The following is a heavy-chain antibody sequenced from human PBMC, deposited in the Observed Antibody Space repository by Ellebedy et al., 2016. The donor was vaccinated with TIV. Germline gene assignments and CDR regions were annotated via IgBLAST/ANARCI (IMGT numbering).Heavy chain of an antibody. CDR3: ARTDPWQPIDD. CDR2: VYYSGSP. CDR1: AGSVSNTRYY. V-gene: IGHV4-39*01. Sequence: MPSETLSLTCGVSAGSVSNTRYYWAWIRQPPGKGLEWIGSVYYSGSPYYNPSFKSRVTLSADTSKNQFSLNLRTVNAADTAVYYCARTDPWQPIDDWGQGILVSVSS. J-gene: IGHJ4*02. D-gene: IGHD2-21*02.